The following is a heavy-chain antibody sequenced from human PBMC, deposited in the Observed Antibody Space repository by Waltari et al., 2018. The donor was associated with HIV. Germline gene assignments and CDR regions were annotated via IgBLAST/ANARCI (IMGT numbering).Heavy chain of an antibody. V-gene: IGHV3-48*01. CDR1: GFTCSDYN. CDR2: IRSDGSTI. Sequence: EVQLVESGGGLVQPGGSLRLSCAVSGFTCSDYNMNWVRQAPGKGLEWVSYIRSDGSTIYYADSVKGRFTISRDNAKNSLYLQMNSLRAEDTAVYYCARGGGYGDYRFDPWGQGTLVTVSS. D-gene: IGHD4-17*01. J-gene: IGHJ5*02. CDR3: ARGGGYGDYRFDP.